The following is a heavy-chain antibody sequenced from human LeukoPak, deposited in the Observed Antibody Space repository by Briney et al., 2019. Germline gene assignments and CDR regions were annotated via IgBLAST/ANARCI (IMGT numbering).Heavy chain of an antibody. CDR3: ASLDCSGGSCYSDYYYYMDV. D-gene: IGHD2-15*01. J-gene: IGHJ6*03. V-gene: IGHV3-7*01. Sequence: GGSLRLSCAASGFTFSSYWMSWVRQAPGKGLEWVANIKKDGSEKYYVDSVKGRFTISRDNAKNSLYLQMNSLRAEDTAVYYCASLDCSGGSCYSDYYYYMDVWGKGTTVTVSS. CDR1: GFTFSSYW. CDR2: IKKDGSEK.